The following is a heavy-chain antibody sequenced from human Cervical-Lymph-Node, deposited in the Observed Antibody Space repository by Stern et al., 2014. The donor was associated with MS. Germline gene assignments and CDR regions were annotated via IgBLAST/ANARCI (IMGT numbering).Heavy chain of an antibody. CDR2: IYPYDSDT. J-gene: IGHJ4*02. Sequence: VQLVQSGAEVKKPGESLKISCKLSGYSFTIYYIASVRQLPGKGLEWMGVIYPYDSDTTYSPSCQGQVTISADKSITTAYLQWSSLRASDTAMYYCARHVQGFDYWGQGTLVTVSS. CDR3: ARHVQGFDY. V-gene: IGHV5-51*01. CDR1: GYSFTIYY.